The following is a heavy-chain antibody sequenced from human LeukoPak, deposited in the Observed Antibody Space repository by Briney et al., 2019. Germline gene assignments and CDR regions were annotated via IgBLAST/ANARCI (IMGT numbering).Heavy chain of an antibody. CDR2: IYHSGST. D-gene: IGHD5-12*01. CDR1: GGSISTYY. CDR3: ARGGGYASPIGY. Sequence: SETLSLTCTLSGGSISTYYWSWIRQPPGKGLEWIGYIYHSGSTSYNPSLKSRVTISVHTSKNQFSLKLSSVTAADTAVYYCARGGGYASPIGYWGQGALVTVSS. V-gene: IGHV4-59*01. J-gene: IGHJ4*02.